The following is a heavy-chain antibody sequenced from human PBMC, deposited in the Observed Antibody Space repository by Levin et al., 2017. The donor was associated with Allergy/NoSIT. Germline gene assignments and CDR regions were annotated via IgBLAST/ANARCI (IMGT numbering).Heavy chain of an antibody. D-gene: IGHD3-10*01. J-gene: IGHJ4*02. V-gene: IGHV3-30*01. CDR2: ISSDGSNK. Sequence: GSLRLSCTASGFTFNNYPMHWVRQAPGKGLEWVAIISSDGSNKNYADSVKGRFTISRDISQNTLFLQMNSLRAEDTAVYYCARAMLRGLPDYWGQGALVTVSS. CDR1: GFTFNNYP. CDR3: ARAMLRGLPDY.